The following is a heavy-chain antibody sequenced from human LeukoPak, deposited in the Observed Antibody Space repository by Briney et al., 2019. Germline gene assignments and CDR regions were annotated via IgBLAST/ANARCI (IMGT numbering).Heavy chain of an antibody. D-gene: IGHD3-22*01. CDR1: GGSISSYY. CDR2: IYTSGST. V-gene: IGHV4-4*07. Sequence: PSETLSLTCTVSGGSISSYYWSWIRQPAGKGLEWIGRIYTSGSTNYNPSLKSRVTMSVDTSKNQFSLKLSSVTAADTAVYYCARGLVVVVSDAFDIWGQGTMVTVSS. CDR3: ARGLVVVVSDAFDI. J-gene: IGHJ3*02.